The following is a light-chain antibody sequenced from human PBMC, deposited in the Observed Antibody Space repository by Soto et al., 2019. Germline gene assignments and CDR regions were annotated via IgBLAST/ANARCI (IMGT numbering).Light chain of an antibody. CDR3: GTWDDSLSAWV. CDR1: SSNIGVNH. Sequence: QSVLTQPPSVSAAPGQKVTISCSGTSSNIGVNHVSWYQQFPRTAPKLLIYENDKRPSGIPDRFSGSKSGTSATLGITGLQAGDEADFYCGTWDDSLSAWVFAGGTKVTVL. J-gene: IGLJ3*02. V-gene: IGLV1-51*01. CDR2: END.